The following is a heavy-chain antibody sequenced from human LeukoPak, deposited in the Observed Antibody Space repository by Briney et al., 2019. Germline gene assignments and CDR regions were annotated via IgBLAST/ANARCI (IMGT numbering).Heavy chain of an antibody. D-gene: IGHD2-21*02. CDR3: ARVFVVVTATLYWYFDL. Sequence: ASVKVSCKASGYTFTSYGISWVRQATGQGLEWMGWMNPNSGNTGYAQKFQGRVTMTRNTSISTAYMELSSLRSEDTAVYYCARVFVVVTATLYWYFDLWGRGTLVTVSS. J-gene: IGHJ2*01. V-gene: IGHV1-8*02. CDR1: GYTFTSYG. CDR2: MNPNSGNT.